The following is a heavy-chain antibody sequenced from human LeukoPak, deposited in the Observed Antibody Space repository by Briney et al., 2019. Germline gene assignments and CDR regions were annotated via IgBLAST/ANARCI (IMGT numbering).Heavy chain of an antibody. CDR3: ARMGSGCRHGFDY. CDR2: IYYSGST. V-gene: IGHV4-59*12. CDR1: GGSISSYY. Sequence: RPSETLSLTCTVSGGSISSYYWVWIQQSPGRGLEWIGYIYYSGSTNYNPSLKSRVTMSVDTSKNQFSLNLNSVTAADTAVYYCARMGSGCRHGFDYWGQGTLAIVSS. D-gene: IGHD6-19*01. J-gene: IGHJ4*02.